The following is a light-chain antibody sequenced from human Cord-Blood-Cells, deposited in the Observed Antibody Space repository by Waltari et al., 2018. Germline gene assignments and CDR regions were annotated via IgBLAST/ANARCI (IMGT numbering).Light chain of an antibody. Sequence: QSARTQPRSVSGSPGHPATISSTGTSSNVGGYNYVSWYQQHPGKAPKLMIYDVSKRPSGVPDRFSGSKSGNTASLTISGLQAEDEADYYCCSYAGSYVFGTGTKVTVL. J-gene: IGLJ1*01. CDR2: DVS. CDR1: SSNVGGYNY. V-gene: IGLV2-11*01. CDR3: CSYAGSYV.